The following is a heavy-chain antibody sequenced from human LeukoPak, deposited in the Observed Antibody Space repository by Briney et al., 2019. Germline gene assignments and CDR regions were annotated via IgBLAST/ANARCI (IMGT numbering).Heavy chain of an antibody. CDR3: ARDRIEQQRTLGRSSNYYYYYYMDV. Sequence: GGSLRLSCAASGFTFSSYNMNWVRQAPGKGLEWVPYISSSSSTIYYADSVKGRFTISRDNAKNSLYLQMNSLRAEDTAVYYCARDRIEQQRTLGRSSNYYYYYYMDVWGKGPRSPSP. CDR2: ISSSSSTI. V-gene: IGHV3-48*01. J-gene: IGHJ6*03. CDR1: GFTFSSYN. D-gene: IGHD6-13*01.